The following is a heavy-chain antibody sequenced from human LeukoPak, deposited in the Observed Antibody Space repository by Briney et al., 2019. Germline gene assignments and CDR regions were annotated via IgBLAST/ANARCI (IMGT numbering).Heavy chain of an antibody. J-gene: IGHJ4*02. CDR3: AKDWWDE. D-gene: IGHD1-26*01. CDR2: ISGSGTST. Sequence: GGSLRLSCAASGFTFSSYAISWVRQAPGKGLEWVSTISGSGTSTYYADSVKGRFTISRDISKSTLYLQMDSLRADDTAVYYCAKDWWDEWGQGTLVTVSS. V-gene: IGHV3-23*01. CDR1: GFTFSSYA.